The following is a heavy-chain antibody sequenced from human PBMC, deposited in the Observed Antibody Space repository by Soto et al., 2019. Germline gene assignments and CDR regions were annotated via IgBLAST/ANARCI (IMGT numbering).Heavy chain of an antibody. V-gene: IGHV3-30-3*01. Sequence: GGSLRLSCAASGFTFSSYAMHWVRQAPGKGLEWVAVISYDGSNKYYADSVKGRFTISRDNSKNTLYLQMNSLRAEDTAVYYCARAAAGTIKLIDYWGQGTLVTVSS. D-gene: IGHD6-13*01. CDR3: ARAAAGTIKLIDY. CDR1: GFTFSSYA. J-gene: IGHJ4*02. CDR2: ISYDGSNK.